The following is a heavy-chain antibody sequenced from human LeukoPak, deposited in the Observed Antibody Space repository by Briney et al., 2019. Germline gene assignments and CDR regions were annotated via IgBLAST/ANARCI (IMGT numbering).Heavy chain of an antibody. D-gene: IGHD6-13*01. V-gene: IGHV4-59*08. CDR3: ARLVGSSWYHEVLFGRDY. CDR1: GGSISSYY. J-gene: IGHJ4*02. CDR2: IDYSGYT. Sequence: SETLSLTCTVSGGSISSYYWSWIRQPPGKGLEWIGYIDYSGYTNYNPSLKSRVTISVDTSKNQFSLRLTSVTAADTAMYYCARLVGSSWYHEVLFGRDYWGQGTLVTVSS.